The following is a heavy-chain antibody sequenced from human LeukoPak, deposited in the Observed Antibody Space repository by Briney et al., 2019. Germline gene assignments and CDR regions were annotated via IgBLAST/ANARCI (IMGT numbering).Heavy chain of an antibody. J-gene: IGHJ4*02. CDR2: MSPKSGAS. CDR1: GYSFTSYD. CDR3: ARSRGVWSGDFDY. Sequence: ASVKVSCKASGYSFTSYDINWVRQATGQGPEWMGWMSPKSGASGFARNFQGRVTLTRDTSITTAYMELSSLISDDTAVYYCARSRGVWSGDFDYWGQGSLVTVSS. V-gene: IGHV1-8*01. D-gene: IGHD3-10*01.